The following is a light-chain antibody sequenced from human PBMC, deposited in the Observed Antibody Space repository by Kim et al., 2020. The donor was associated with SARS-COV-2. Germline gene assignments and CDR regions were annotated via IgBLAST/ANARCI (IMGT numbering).Light chain of an antibody. V-gene: IGLV2-14*01. CDR1: RSDVGGYNY. CDR3: SSYTSSSTLV. Sequence: GQSITIPCTGTRSDVGGYNYVSWYQQHPGKAPKLMIYEVSNRPSGVSNRFSGSKSGNTASLTISGLQAEDEADYYCSSYTSSSTLVFGGGTKVTVL. J-gene: IGLJ2*01. CDR2: EVS.